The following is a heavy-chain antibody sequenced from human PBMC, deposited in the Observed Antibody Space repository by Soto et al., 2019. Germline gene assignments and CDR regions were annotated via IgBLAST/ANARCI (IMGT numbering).Heavy chain of an antibody. D-gene: IGHD5-18*01. Sequence: SLRLSCAASGFTFDDYAMHWVRQVLGKGLEWVSSISWNSGNIGYADSVKGRFTTSRDNAKSSLYLQMNSLRPEDTALYYCVRSKGGYSYGTPFDYWGQGTLVTVSS. CDR2: ISWNSGNI. CDR3: VRSKGGYSYGTPFDY. V-gene: IGHV3-9*01. J-gene: IGHJ4*02. CDR1: GFTFDDYA.